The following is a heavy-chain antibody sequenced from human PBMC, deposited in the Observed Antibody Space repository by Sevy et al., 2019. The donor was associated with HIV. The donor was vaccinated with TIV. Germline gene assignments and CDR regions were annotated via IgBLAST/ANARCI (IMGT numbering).Heavy chain of an antibody. Sequence: SETLSLTCTVSGGSISSYYWSWIRQPPGKGLEWIGYIYYSGSTNYDPSAKSRVTISVDTSKNQFSLKLSSVTAADTAVYYCARTYYDFWSGYYVDYWGQGTLVTVSS. CDR3: ARTYYDFWSGYYVDY. D-gene: IGHD3-3*01. CDR1: GGSISSYY. J-gene: IGHJ4*02. V-gene: IGHV4-59*01. CDR2: IYYSGST.